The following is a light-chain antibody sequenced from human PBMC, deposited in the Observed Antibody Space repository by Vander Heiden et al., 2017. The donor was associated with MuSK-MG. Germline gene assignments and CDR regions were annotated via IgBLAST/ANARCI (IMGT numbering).Light chain of an antibody. CDR3: QAWDSSTAV. J-gene: IGLJ2*01. V-gene: IGLV3-1*01. Sequence: SSELTQPPSVPVSSGHTASISCSGDHLGNKYVCWYQQKPGQSPVLVIYQDSKRPSGIPERFSGSNSGNTATLTISGTQAMDEADYYCQAWDSSTAVFGGGTKLTVL. CDR1: HLGNKY. CDR2: QDS.